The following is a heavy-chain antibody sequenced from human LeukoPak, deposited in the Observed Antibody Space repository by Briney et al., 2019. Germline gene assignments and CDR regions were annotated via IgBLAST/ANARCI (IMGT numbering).Heavy chain of an antibody. CDR2: ISSNGGST. V-gene: IGHV3-64*01. CDR3: ARDFYYDSSGYYDY. Sequence: PGGSLRLSCAASGFTFSSYAMHWVRQAPGKGLEYVSAISSNGGSTYYANSVKGRLTISRDNSKNTLYLQMGSLRAEDMAVYYCARDFYYDSSGYYDYWGQGTLVTVSS. J-gene: IGHJ4*02. CDR1: GFTFSSYA. D-gene: IGHD3-22*01.